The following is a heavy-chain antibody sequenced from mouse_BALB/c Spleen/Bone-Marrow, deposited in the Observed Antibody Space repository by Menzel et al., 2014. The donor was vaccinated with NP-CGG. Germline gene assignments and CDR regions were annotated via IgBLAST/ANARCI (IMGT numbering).Heavy chain of an antibody. V-gene: IGHV5-6-4*01. CDR3: AREGGTTAHYYAMDY. J-gene: IGHJ4*01. CDR1: GFTFSNYV. Sequence: DVMLVESGGGLVKPGGSLKLSCAASGFTFSNYVMSWIRQTPEKRLEWVATISSGGTYTLYLDSVKGRFTISRDNAENTLYLQMSSLKSEDTAMYYCAREGGTTAHYYAMDYWGQGTSVTVSS. D-gene: IGHD1-2*01. CDR2: ISSGGTYT.